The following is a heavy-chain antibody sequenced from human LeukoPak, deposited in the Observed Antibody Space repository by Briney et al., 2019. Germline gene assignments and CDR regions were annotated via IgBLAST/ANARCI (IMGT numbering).Heavy chain of an antibody. CDR1: GFTFSNAW. D-gene: IGHD4-17*01. Sequence: GGSLRLSCAASGFTFSNAWMSWVRQAPGKGLEWVGRIKSKTDGGTTDYAAPVKGRFTISRDDSKNTLYLQMNSLRAEDTAVYYCARNRKRSTVTTYGMSQDYWGQGTLVTVSS. J-gene: IGHJ4*02. V-gene: IGHV3-15*01. CDR2: IKSKTDGGTT. CDR3: ARNRKRSTVTTYGMSQDY.